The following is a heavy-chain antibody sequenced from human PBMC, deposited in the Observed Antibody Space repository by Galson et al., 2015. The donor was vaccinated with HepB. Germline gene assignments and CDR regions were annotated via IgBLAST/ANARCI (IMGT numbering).Heavy chain of an antibody. D-gene: IGHD6-19*01. J-gene: IGHJ1*01. CDR3: ARVGSGWYVGFQH. V-gene: IGHV1-46*03. CDR2: INPSGGST. Sequence: SVKVSCKAFGYTFTSHYMHWVRQAPGQGLEWMGIINPSGGSTTYAQKFQGRVTMTRDTSTSTVYMELSSLRFEDTAVYYCARVGSGWYVGFQHWGQGTLVTVSS. CDR1: GYTFTSHY.